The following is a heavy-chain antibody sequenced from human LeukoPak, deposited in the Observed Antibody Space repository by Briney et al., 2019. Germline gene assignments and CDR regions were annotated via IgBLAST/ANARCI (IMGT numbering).Heavy chain of an antibody. V-gene: IGHV3-23*01. CDR3: AKIGADSSGYPTTFDY. CDR2: ISGSGGST. Sequence: GGSLRLSCAASGFTFSSYAMSWVRQAPGKGLEWVSAISGSGGSTYYADSVKGRFTISRDNSKNTLYLQMNSLRAEDTAVYYCAKIGADSSGYPTTFDYWGQGTLVTVSS. D-gene: IGHD3-22*01. CDR1: GFTFSSYA. J-gene: IGHJ4*02.